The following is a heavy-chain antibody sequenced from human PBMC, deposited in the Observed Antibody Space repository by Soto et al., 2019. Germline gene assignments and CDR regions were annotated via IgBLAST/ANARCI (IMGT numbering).Heavy chain of an antibody. CDR3: ARRIAAAGYYYYFMDV. V-gene: IGHV4-59*01. Sequence: QVQLQESGPGLVKPSETLSLTCTVSGGSISSYYWSWIRQPPGKGLEWIGYIYYSGSTNYNPSLKSRVTISVDTSKNQFSLKLSSVTAADTAVYYCARRIAAAGYYYYFMDVWDKGTTVTVSS. D-gene: IGHD6-13*01. J-gene: IGHJ6*03. CDR2: IYYSGST. CDR1: GGSISSYY.